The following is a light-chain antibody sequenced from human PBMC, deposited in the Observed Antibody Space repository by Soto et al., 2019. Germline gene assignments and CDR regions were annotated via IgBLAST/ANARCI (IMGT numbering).Light chain of an antibody. Sequence: QSVLTQPASVSGSPGQSIANSCTGTSSDVGGYDYVSWYQQQPDKAPKLMIYEVTKRPSGVSNRFSGSKSGNTASLTISGLQAKDEADYYCSSHTSGSTRVFGTGTKVTVL. V-gene: IGLV2-14*01. CDR3: SSHTSGSTRV. CDR1: SSDVGGYDY. J-gene: IGLJ1*01. CDR2: EVT.